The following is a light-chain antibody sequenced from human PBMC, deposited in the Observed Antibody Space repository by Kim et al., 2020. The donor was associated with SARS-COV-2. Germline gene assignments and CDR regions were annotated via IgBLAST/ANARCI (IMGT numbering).Light chain of an antibody. CDR3: QQYEKLPLT. CDR2: AAS. CDR1: QDITNS. V-gene: IGKV1-33*01. J-gene: IGKJ4*01. Sequence: DIQMTQSPSSLSASVGDSVTITCQASQDITNSLNWYQQKPGKAPKVLIYAASNMERGVPSRFSGSGSGTDFTFTISSLQPEDIATYFCQQYEKLPLTFGGGTKVDIK.